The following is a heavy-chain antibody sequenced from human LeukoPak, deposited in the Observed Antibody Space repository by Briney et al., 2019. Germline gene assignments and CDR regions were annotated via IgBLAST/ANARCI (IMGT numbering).Heavy chain of an antibody. CDR1: GYTFTSYY. D-gene: IGHD1-7*01. V-gene: IGHV1-46*01. CDR3: ARGRSDAWNYKDH. CDR2: INPSGGST. Sequence: ASVKVSCEASGYTFTSYYMDWVRQAPGQGLEWMGIINPSGGSTSYAQNFQGRVTMTRDMSTSTVYMELSSLRSEDTAVYYCARGRSDAWNYKDHWGQGTLVTVSS. J-gene: IGHJ4*02.